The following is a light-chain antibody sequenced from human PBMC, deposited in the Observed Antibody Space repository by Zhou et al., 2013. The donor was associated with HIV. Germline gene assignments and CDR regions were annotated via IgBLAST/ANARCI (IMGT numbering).Light chain of an antibody. CDR1: QSVTDNY. J-gene: IGKJ2*01. CDR2: GAS. V-gene: IGKV3-20*01. CDR3: QQYGSGYT. Sequence: EIVLTQSPGTLSLSPGERATLSCRASQSVTDNYLAWYQQKPGQAPRLLIYGASSRATGIPDRFSGSGSGTDFTLTISRLEPEDFAVYYCQQYGSGYTFGQGTKLEIK.